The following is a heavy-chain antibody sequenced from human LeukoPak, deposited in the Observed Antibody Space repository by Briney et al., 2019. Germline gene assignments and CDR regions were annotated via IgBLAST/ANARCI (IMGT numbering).Heavy chain of an antibody. CDR2: INPNSGGT. D-gene: IGHD2-15*01. CDR3: ARVAARDYYYGMDV. CDR1: GYIFTGYY. V-gene: IGHV1-2*02. Sequence: GASVKVSCKASGYIFTGYYIHWVRQAPGQGLDWMGWINPNSGGTNYAQKFQGRITMTRDTSISTAYMELSRLTSDDTAVYYCARVAARDYYYGMDVWGQGTTVTVSS. J-gene: IGHJ6*02.